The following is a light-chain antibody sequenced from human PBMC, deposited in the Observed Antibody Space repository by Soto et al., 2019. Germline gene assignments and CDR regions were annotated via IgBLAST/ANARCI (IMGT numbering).Light chain of an antibody. CDR1: QSVGSA. CDR3: QQYRNWPPLT. CDR2: AAS. V-gene: IGKV3-15*01. Sequence: EIVMTQSPATLSVSPGETATLSCRASQSVGSAVAWYQHRPGQAPRLLIVAASIRATGVPGRFSGGGSGTEFTLTISSLQSEDFAADYCQQYRNWPPLTFGGGTTVEIK. J-gene: IGKJ4*01.